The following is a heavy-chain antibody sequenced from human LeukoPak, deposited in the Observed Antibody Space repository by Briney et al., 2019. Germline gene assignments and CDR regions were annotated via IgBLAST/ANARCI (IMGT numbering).Heavy chain of an antibody. Sequence: GGSLRLSCAGSGFMFDDYAMHWVRQAPGKGLEWVSGISWNSGSIGYADSVKGRFTISRDNAKNSLYLQMNSLRAEDTALYYCAKDIIPYCSSTSCYTGFDYWGQGTLVTVSS. CDR3: AKDIIPYCSSTSCYTGFDY. V-gene: IGHV3-9*01. J-gene: IGHJ4*02. CDR1: GFMFDDYA. CDR2: ISWNSGSI. D-gene: IGHD2-2*02.